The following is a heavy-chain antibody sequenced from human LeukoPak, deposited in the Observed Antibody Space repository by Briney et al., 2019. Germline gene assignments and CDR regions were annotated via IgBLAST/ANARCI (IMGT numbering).Heavy chain of an antibody. CDR1: GFSCSSYE. D-gene: IGHD2-21*01. CDR2: INRDGTEK. Sequence: GGSLRLSCAASGFSCSSYEMTWLRQAPGKGLQWVANINRDGTEKHFLDSVEGRFTISRDNAKKSLYLQMSSLRPQDTAVYFCVRGDWYFESWGQGTLVTVSS. CDR3: VRGDWYFES. J-gene: IGHJ4*02. V-gene: IGHV3-7*04.